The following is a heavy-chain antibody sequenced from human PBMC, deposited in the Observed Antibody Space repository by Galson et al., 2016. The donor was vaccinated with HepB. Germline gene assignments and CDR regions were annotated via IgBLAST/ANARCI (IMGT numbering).Heavy chain of an antibody. V-gene: IGHV1-8*01. CDR3: ARGPRWLQLGYYFDY. CDR1: GYTFTSSD. D-gene: IGHD5-24*01. J-gene: IGHJ4*02. CDR2: MNPKSGNT. Sequence: SVKVSCKASGYTFTSSDINWVRQTSGQGLEWMGWMNPKSGNTGYAQKFQGRVTMTRDTSISTAYMELSSLRDEDTAIYYCARGPRWLQLGYYFDYWGQGTLVTVSS.